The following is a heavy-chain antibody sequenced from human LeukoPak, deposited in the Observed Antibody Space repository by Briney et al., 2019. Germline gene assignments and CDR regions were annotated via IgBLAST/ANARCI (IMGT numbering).Heavy chain of an antibody. CDR1: GGSISSYY. CDR3: ASSTQADYYYYYMDV. J-gene: IGHJ6*03. V-gene: IGHV4-34*01. D-gene: IGHD2-2*01. Sequence: PSETLSLTCTVSGGSISSYYWSWIRQPPGKGLEWIGEINHSGSTNYNPSLKSRVTISVDTSKNQFSLKLSSVTAADTAVYYCASSTQADYYYYYMDVWGKGTTVTISS. CDR2: INHSGST.